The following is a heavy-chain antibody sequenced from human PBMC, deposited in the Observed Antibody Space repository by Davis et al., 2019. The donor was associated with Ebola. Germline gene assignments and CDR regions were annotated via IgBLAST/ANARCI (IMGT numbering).Heavy chain of an antibody. V-gene: IGHV1-18*01. D-gene: IGHD3-3*01. CDR1: GYTFTSYG. CDR3: VKDFWSDDPGY. J-gene: IGHJ4*02. CDR2: SYPSNGNT. Sequence: ASVTVSCKASGYTFTSYGITWVRQAPGQGLEWMGWSYPSNGNTHYAQKLQGRVTMTTDTSTSTAYMELRSLRNDDTAMYYCVKDFWSDDPGYWGQGTLVTVSS.